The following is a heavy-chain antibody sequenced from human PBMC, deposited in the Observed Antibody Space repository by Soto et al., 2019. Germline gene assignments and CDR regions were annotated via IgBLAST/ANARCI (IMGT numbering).Heavy chain of an antibody. CDR3: ARHEGEMTTIITPGYFDL. V-gene: IGHV4-39*01. J-gene: IGHJ2*01. CDR1: GGSISSSTYY. D-gene: IGHD4-17*01. CDR2: IYYSGST. Sequence: QLQLQESGPGLVKPSETLSLTCTVSGGSISSSTYYWGWIRQPPGKGLESIGTIYYSGSTYYNPSLKSRVTISVDRSENQFSLKLSSVTAADTAVYYCARHEGEMTTIITPGYFDLWGRGTLVTVSS.